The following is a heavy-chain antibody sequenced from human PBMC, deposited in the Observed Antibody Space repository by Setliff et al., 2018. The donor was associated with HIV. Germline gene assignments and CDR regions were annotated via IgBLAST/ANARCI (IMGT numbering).Heavy chain of an antibody. D-gene: IGHD6-19*01. V-gene: IGHV1-69*13. Sequence: ASVKVSCKASGGTFSASGFSWVRQAPGQRLEWMGGIIPAFGTADYAQKFQGRVTITADASTSTAYMELISLRSEDTAVYYCARGEGSGWDTVEENYYNLDVWGPGTTVTVSS. CDR2: IIPAFGTA. CDR3: ARGEGSGWDTVEENYYNLDV. CDR1: GGTFSASG. J-gene: IGHJ6*02.